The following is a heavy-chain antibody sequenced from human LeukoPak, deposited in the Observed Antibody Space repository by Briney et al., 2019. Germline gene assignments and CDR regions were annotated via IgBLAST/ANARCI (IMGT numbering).Heavy chain of an antibody. CDR2: IIPIFGTA. CDR3: ARAWYYDSSGSLDYFDY. J-gene: IGHJ4*02. D-gene: IGHD3-22*01. CDR1: GGTFSSYA. V-gene: IGHV1-69*13. Sequence: SVKVSCKASGGTFSSYAISWVRQAPGQGLEWMGGIIPIFGTANYAQKFQGRVTITADESTSTAYMELSSLRSEGTAVYYCARAWYYDSSGSLDYFDYWGQGTLVTVSS.